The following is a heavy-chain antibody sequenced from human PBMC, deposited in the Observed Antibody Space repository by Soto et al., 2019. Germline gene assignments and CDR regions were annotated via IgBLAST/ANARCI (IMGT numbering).Heavy chain of an antibody. CDR1: GFTFSSYS. J-gene: IGHJ6*02. CDR3: ARGRTGEYQLLYYYYGMDV. V-gene: IGHV3-21*01. Sequence: GSLRLSCAASGFTFSSYSMNWVRQAPGKGLEWVSSISSSSSYIYYADSVKGRFTISRDNAKNSLYLQMNSLRAEDTAVYYCARGRTGEYQLLYYYYGMDVWGQGTTVTVSS. D-gene: IGHD2-2*01. CDR2: ISSSSSYI.